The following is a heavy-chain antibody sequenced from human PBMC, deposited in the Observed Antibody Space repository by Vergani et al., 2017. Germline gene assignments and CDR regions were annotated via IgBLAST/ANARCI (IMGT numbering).Heavy chain of an antibody. J-gene: IGHJ6*03. V-gene: IGHV4-39*07. CDR1: GGSISSSSYY. Sequence: QLQLQESGPGLVKPSETLSLTCTVSGGSISSSSYYWGWIRQPPGKGLEWFGCICYSGSTYSNPSLKSRVTISVDTSKNQFSLKLSSVTAAATAVYYCARDGVVVVPAANADYYYYMDVWGKGTTVTVSS. CDR2: ICYSGST. CDR3: ARDGVVVVPAANADYYYYMDV. D-gene: IGHD2-2*01.